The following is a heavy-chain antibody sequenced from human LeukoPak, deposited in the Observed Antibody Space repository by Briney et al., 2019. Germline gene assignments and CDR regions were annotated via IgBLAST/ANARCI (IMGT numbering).Heavy chain of an antibody. CDR1: GYTFTSYD. V-gene: IGHV1-8*01. D-gene: IGHD2-15*01. CDR2: MNPNSGNT. Sequence: ASVKVSCKASGYTFTSYDINWVRQATGQGLEWMGWMNPNSGNTGYAQKFQGRVTMTRNTSISTAYMELSSLRAEDTAVYYCARGGLVVDAFDIWGQGTMVTVSS. J-gene: IGHJ3*02. CDR3: ARGGLVVDAFDI.